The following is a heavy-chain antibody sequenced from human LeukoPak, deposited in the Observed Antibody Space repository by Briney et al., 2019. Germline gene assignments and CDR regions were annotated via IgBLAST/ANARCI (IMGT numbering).Heavy chain of an antibody. CDR2: ISGSGGTT. Sequence: GGSLRLSCAASGFTFNSYAMSWVRQAPGKVLEWVSSISGSGGTTYYTDPVKGRFTISRDNSKNTLYLQMNSLRAEATAVYYCAKHPASGESGYHSFEYWGQGTLVTVSS. J-gene: IGHJ4*02. CDR1: GFTFNSYA. V-gene: IGHV3-23*01. CDR3: AKHPASGESGYHSFEY. D-gene: IGHD3-3*01.